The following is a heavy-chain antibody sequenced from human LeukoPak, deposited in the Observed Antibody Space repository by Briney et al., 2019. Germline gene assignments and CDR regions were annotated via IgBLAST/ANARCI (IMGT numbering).Heavy chain of an antibody. V-gene: IGHV4-39*07. CDR3: ARGYRWLVQDYFDY. CDR1: GGSISSSSYY. CDR2: IYYSGST. Sequence: TPSETLSLTCTVSGGSISSSSYYWGWIRQPPGKGLEWIGNIYYSGSTYYNPSLKSRVTISVDTSKNQFSLRLSSVTAADTAVYYCARGYRWLVQDYFDYWGQGTLVTVSS. J-gene: IGHJ4*02. D-gene: IGHD6-19*01.